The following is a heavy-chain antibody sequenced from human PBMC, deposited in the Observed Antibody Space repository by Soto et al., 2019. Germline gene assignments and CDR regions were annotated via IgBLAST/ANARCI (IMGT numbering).Heavy chain of an antibody. Sequence: GGSLRLSCAASGFTFSSYSMNWVRQAPGKGLEWVSSISSSSSYIYYADSVKGRFTISRDNAKNSLYLQMNSLRAEDTAVYYCARGEYDDGNSWYNWFDPWGQGTLVTVSS. J-gene: IGHJ5*02. V-gene: IGHV3-21*01. CDR3: ARGEYDDGNSWYNWFDP. CDR2: ISSSSSYI. CDR1: GFTFSSYS. D-gene: IGHD6-13*01.